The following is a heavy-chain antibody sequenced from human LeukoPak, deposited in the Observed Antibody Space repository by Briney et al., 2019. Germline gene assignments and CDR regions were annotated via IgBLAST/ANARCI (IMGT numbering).Heavy chain of an antibody. J-gene: IGHJ4*02. Sequence: PGGSLRLSCAASGFTFDDYAMHWVRQAPGKGLEWVSGISWNSGSIGYADSVKGRFTISRDNAKNSLYLQMNSLRAEDTALYYCAKEAVAGPFGYWGQGTLVTVSS. CDR3: AKEAVAGPFGY. CDR2: ISWNSGSI. V-gene: IGHV3-9*01. CDR1: GFTFDDYA. D-gene: IGHD6-19*01.